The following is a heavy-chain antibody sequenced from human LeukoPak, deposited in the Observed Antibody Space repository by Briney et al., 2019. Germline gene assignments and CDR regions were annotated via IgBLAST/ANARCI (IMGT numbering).Heavy chain of an antibody. J-gene: IGHJ4*02. Sequence: GGSLRLSYAASGFAFSSHAMCWVRQAPGKGLEWVSSIDISGGSTYYADSAEGRFTISRDNSKNTLYLQMNGLRVEDAALYYCANEVRPNDYWGQGTLVTVSS. V-gene: IGHV3-23*01. CDR1: GFAFSSHA. CDR2: IDISGGST. CDR3: ANEVRPNDY. D-gene: IGHD1-1*01.